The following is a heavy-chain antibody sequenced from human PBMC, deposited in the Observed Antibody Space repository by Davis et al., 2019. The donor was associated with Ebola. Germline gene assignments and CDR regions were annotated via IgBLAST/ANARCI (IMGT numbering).Heavy chain of an antibody. CDR3: ARDKAGSNY. CDR2: IKQDGSEK. Sequence: GESLKISCAASGFTFSSYGMHWVRQGPGKGLEWVANIKQDGSEKYYVDSVKGRFTISRDNAKNSLYLQMNSLRAEDTAVYYCARDKAGSNYWGQGTLVTVSS. J-gene: IGHJ4*02. CDR1: GFTFSSYG. V-gene: IGHV3-7*01.